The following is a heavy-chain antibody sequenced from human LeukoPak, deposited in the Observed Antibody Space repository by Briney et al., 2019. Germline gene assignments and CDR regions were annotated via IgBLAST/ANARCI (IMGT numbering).Heavy chain of an antibody. CDR3: ARGGLGCSSTSCYAYYYYYMDV. CDR1: GGTFSSYA. D-gene: IGHD2-2*01. Sequence: GASVKVSCKASGGTFSSYAISWVRQAPGQGLEWMGWISAYNGNTNYAQKLQGRVTMTTDTSTSTAYMELRSLRSDDTAVYYCARGGLGCSSTSCYAYYYYYMDVWGKGTTVTVSS. J-gene: IGHJ6*03. V-gene: IGHV1-18*01. CDR2: ISAYNGNT.